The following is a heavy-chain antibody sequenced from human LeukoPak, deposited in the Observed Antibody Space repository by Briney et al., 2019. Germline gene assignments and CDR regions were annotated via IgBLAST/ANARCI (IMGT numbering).Heavy chain of an antibody. CDR3: ARVGTPVGASYYYYYYMDV. D-gene: IGHD1-26*01. J-gene: IGHJ6*03. Sequence: SETLSLTCTVSGGSISSYYWSWIRQPPGKGLEWIGYIYYSGSTNYNPSLKSRVTISVDTSKNQFSLKLSSVTAADTAVYYCARVGTPVGASYYYYYYMDVWGKGTTVAVSS. V-gene: IGHV4-59*01. CDR1: GGSISSYY. CDR2: IYYSGST.